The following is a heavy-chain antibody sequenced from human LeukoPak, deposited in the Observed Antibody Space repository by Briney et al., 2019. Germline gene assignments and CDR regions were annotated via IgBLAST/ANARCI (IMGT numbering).Heavy chain of an antibody. D-gene: IGHD5-12*01. CDR3: ARLDIVATIGPFDY. V-gene: IGHV4-39*01. J-gene: IGHJ4*02. CDR1: GGSISSYY. CDR2: IYYSGST. Sequence: SETLSLTCTVSGGSISSYYWGWIRQPPGKGLEWIGSIYYSGSTYYNPSLKSRVTISVDTSKNQFSLKLSSVTAADTAVYYCARLDIVATIGPFDYWGQGTLVTVSS.